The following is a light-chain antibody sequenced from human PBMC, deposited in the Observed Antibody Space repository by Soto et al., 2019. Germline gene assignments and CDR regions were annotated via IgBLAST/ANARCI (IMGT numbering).Light chain of an antibody. V-gene: IGLV3-21*02. J-gene: IGLJ1*01. CDR2: DDS. Sequence: SYELTQPPSVSVAPGQTARITCGGNNIASKSVHWYQQRPGQAPVLVLYDDSNRPSGIPARFSGSNSGSTATLTISSVEVGAEADYFCQVWDISSDQYLFGAGTKVTVL. CDR3: QVWDISSDQYL. CDR1: NIASKS.